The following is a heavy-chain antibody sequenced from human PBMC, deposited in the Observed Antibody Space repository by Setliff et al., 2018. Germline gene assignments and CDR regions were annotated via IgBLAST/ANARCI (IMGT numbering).Heavy chain of an antibody. CDR3: ARDLVGYCSGGSCYGWDY. V-gene: IGHV1-18*01. CDR2: ISAYNGNT. D-gene: IGHD2-15*01. J-gene: IGHJ4*02. CDR1: GYTFTSYG. Sequence: ASVKVSCKASGYTFTSYGISWVRQAPGQGLEWTGWISAYNGNTNYAQKLQGRVTMTTDTSTSTAYMGLRSLRSDDTAVYYCARDLVGYCSGGSCYGWDYWGQGTLVTVSS.